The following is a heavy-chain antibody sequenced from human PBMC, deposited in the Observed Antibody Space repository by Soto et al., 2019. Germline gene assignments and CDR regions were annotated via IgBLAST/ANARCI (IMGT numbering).Heavy chain of an antibody. CDR3: AREPRYCRGGSCSITGDAYDI. CDR1: GFIVSDTY. D-gene: IGHD2-15*01. Sequence: GSLRLSCTSSGFIVSDTYVNWVRQAPGKGLEWVSVISNRGDTHYADSVRGRFSLSRDISDNTLHLQMNNLRVEDTAVYYCAREPRYCRGGSCSITGDAYDIWGQGTMVTVSS. CDR2: ISNRGDT. V-gene: IGHV3-66*01. J-gene: IGHJ3*02.